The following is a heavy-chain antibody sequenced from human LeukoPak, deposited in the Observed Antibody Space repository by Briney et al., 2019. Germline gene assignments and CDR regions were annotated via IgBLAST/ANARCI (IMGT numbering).Heavy chain of an antibody. CDR2: INSNGGST. V-gene: IGHV3-64D*06. Sequence: GGSLRLSCPASGFAFSNYATHWVRQAPGKGLEYVAGINSNGGSTFYADSVKGRFTMSGDNSKNTLYLQMSSLRAEDTAVYYCVKGTSTKYYYYGMDVWGQGTTVTVSS. CDR1: GFAFSNYA. J-gene: IGHJ6*02. D-gene: IGHD2-2*01. CDR3: VKGTSTKYYYYGMDV.